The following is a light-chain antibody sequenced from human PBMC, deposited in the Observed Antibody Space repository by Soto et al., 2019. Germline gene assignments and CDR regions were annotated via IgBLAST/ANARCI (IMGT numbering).Light chain of an antibody. J-gene: IGKJ1*01. Sequence: DIHITQSPSTLPASVGDRVTITCRASQGISSYLAWYQQKPGKAPKLLISTASTLQSGVPSRFSGSGSGTEFTLTISSLQPEDFATYYCKQLNNYPRTFGQGTKVDIK. CDR3: KQLNNYPRT. CDR2: TAS. CDR1: QGISSY. V-gene: IGKV1-9*01.